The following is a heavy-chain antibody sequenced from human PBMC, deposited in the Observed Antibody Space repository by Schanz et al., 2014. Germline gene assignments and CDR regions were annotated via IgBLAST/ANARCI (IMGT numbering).Heavy chain of an antibody. D-gene: IGHD2-2*01. Sequence: QVPLVQSGAEVKNPGASVKVSCKASGYTFINSDINWVRQAAGQGLEWMGWMNPKSGNTGYAQKFQGRVTMSRTTSISTAYMELSRLRSADTAVYYCARDGNQPLDAWGQGTLVTVSS. CDR1: GYTFINSD. V-gene: IGHV1-8*02. CDR3: ARDGNQPLDA. CDR2: MNPKSGNT. J-gene: IGHJ5*02.